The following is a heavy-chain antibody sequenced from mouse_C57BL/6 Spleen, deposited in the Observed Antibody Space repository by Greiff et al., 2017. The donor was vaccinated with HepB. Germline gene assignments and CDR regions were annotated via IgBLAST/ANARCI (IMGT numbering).Heavy chain of an antibody. Sequence: QVQLQQSGAELVKPGASVKLSCKASGYTFTSYWMHWVKQRPGQGLEWIGMIHPNSGSTNYNEKFKSKATLTVDKSSSTAYMQLSSLTSEDSAVYYCARFRYGSSYDRYFDVWGTGTTVTVSS. J-gene: IGHJ1*03. D-gene: IGHD1-1*01. CDR1: GYTFTSYW. CDR2: IHPNSGST. CDR3: ARFRYGSSYDRYFDV. V-gene: IGHV1-64*01.